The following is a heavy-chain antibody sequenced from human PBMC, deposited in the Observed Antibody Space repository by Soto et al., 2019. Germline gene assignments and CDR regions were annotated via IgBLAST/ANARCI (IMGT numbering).Heavy chain of an antibody. CDR1: GFSFSADGVG. CDR3: AHAFGGTSWPNDAFDV. J-gene: IGHJ3*01. D-gene: IGHD3-16*01. V-gene: IGHV2-5*02. CDR2: IYWDDDT. Sequence: HITLKESGPTLVKPTQTLTLTCIFSGFSFSADGVGVGWIPQPPGKTLEWLALIYWDDDTRYRPSLKSRLTITKDSAKNQVVLTTTNMNPLDTATYYCAHAFGGTSWPNDAFDVWGQGTVVAVSS.